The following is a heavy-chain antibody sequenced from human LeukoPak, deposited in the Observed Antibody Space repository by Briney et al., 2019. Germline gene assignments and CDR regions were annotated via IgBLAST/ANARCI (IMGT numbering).Heavy chain of an antibody. CDR1: GFTFSSYS. CDR2: ISSSSSYI. CDR3: ASPLAVAGTDYYYMDV. J-gene: IGHJ6*03. Sequence: PGGSLRLSCAASGFTFSSYSMNWVRQAPGKGLEWVSSISSSSSYIYYADSVKGRFTISRDNAKNSLYLQMNSLRAEDTAVYYCASPLAVAGTDYYYMDVWGKGTTVTVSS. V-gene: IGHV3-21*01. D-gene: IGHD6-19*01.